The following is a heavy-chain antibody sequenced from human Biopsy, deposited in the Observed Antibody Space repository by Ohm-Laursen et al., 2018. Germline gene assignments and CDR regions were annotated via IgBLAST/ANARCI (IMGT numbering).Heavy chain of an antibody. Sequence: TLSLTCGVYGGSFSGYYCSWIRQRPGKGLEWIGYIFNSANTYYNPSLKNLITISGDTSKNQFSLKLNSVTAADTAVYYCARGDYFDSNGYFWFDPWGQGTLVTVSS. D-gene: IGHD3-22*01. CDR3: ARGDYFDSNGYFWFDP. V-gene: IGHV4-34*09. J-gene: IGHJ5*02. CDR2: IFNSANT. CDR1: GGSFSGYY.